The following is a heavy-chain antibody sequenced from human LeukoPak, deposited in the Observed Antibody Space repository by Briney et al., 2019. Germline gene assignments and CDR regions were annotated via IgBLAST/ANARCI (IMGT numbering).Heavy chain of an antibody. V-gene: IGHV1-2*02. Sequence: ASVTVSCTASGYTFTGYYMHWVRQAPGQGREGMGWINPNSGGTNYAQKFQGRVTITRDTSISTAYMELTSLSSDGTAVYSCARALTQRFLEWQNDYWGQGTLVTVSS. J-gene: IGHJ4*02. CDR2: INPNSGGT. CDR1: GYTFTGYY. D-gene: IGHD3-3*01. CDR3: ARALTQRFLEWQNDY.